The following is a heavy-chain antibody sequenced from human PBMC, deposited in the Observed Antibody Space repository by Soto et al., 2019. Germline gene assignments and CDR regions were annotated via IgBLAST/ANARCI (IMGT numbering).Heavy chain of an antibody. J-gene: IGHJ6*03. D-gene: IGHD3-10*01. V-gene: IGHV3-30*18. CDR1: GFTFSSYG. Sequence: GGSLRLSCAASGFTFSSYGMHWVRQAPGKGLEWVAVISYDGSNKYYADSVKGRFTISRDNSKNTLYLQMSSLRAEDTAVYYCAKGGPGLWFDLLAFNYYYYMDVWGKGTTVTVSS. CDR3: AKGGPGLWFDLLAFNYYYYMDV. CDR2: ISYDGSNK.